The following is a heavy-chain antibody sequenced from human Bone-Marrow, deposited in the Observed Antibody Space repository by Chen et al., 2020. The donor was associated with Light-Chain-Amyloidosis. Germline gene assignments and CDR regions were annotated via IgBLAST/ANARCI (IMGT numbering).Heavy chain of an antibody. J-gene: IGHJ4*02. D-gene: IGHD5-12*01. CDR3: SREFTGYDDY. CDR2: INPDGTRV. V-gene: IGHV3-74*01. CDR1: GFTFRTSW. Sequence: DVQLLESGGGLVQPGGSLRLSCAASGFTFRTSWMHWVRQAPGKGLVWVSCINPDGTRVDYADSVRGRFTISRDDAKSTVYLQMNSLRAEDTAVYYCSREFTGYDDYWGQGTLVTVFS.